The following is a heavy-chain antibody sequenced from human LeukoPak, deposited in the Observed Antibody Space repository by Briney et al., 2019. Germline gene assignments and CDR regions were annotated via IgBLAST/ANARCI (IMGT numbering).Heavy chain of an antibody. CDR2: IYYSGST. CDR1: GGSISSSSYY. J-gene: IGHJ4*02. V-gene: IGHV4-39*01. CDR3: APTRSRSYSR. D-gene: IGHD1-26*01. Sequence: SETLSLICTVSGGSISSSSYYWGWIRQTPGKGLEWIGSIYYSGSTYYNPSLKSRVTISVDTSKNQFSLKLSSVTAADTAVYYCAPTRSRSYSRWGQGTLVTVSS.